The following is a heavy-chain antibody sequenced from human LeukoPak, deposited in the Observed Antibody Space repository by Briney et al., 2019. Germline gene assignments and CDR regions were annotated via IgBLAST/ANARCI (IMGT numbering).Heavy chain of an antibody. CDR1: GYTFTGYY. CDR3: ARGLLTGRNWYFDL. J-gene: IGHJ2*01. V-gene: IGHV1-2*02. CDR2: INPHSGDT. Sequence: ASVTVSCKASGYTFTGYYIHWMRQAPGQGLEWMGWINPHSGDTNYAQNFQGRVTMTRDTSISTVYMELHTLRSDDTAVYFCARGLLTGRNWYFDLWGRGTLLTASS. D-gene: IGHD3-9*01.